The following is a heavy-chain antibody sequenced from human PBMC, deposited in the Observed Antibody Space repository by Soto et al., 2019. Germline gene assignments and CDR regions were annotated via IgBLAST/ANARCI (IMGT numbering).Heavy chain of an antibody. CDR3: ARAFRGSYFFDY. V-gene: IGHV3-21*01. D-gene: IGHD1-26*01. Sequence: PGGSLRLSCAASGFTFSSYSMNWVRQAPGKGLEWVSSISSSSSYIYYADSVKGRFTISRDNAKNSLYLQMNSLRAEDTAVYYCARAFRGSYFFDYWGQGTLVTVSS. CDR1: GFTFSSYS. CDR2: ISSSSSYI. J-gene: IGHJ4*02.